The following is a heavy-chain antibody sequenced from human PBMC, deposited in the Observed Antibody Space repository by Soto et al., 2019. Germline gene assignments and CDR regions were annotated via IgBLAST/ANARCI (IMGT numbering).Heavy chain of an antibody. J-gene: IGHJ6*02. V-gene: IGHV3-74*01. CDR3: ARGSAMELYYYYGMDV. D-gene: IGHD5-18*01. Sequence: PGGSLRLSCAASGFTFSSYWMHWVRQAPGKGLVWVSRINSDGSSTSYADSVKGRFTISRDNAKNTLYLQMNSLRAEDTAVYYCARGSAMELYYYYGMDVWGQGTTGT. CDR2: INSDGSST. CDR1: GFTFSSYW.